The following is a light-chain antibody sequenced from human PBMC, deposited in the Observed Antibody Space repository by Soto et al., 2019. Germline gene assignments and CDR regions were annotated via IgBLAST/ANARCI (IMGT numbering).Light chain of an antibody. CDR1: QSVGSAW. V-gene: IGKV3-20*01. J-gene: IGKJ1*01. Sequence: ENVLTQSPGTLSLSPGERATLSCRASQSVGSAWLAWYQQKPGQAPRLLLYSTSTRATGIPDRFSGSGSGTDFTLTISRLEPEDFAVYYCQQYGSPLWTCGQGTKVEVK. CDR2: STS. CDR3: QQYGSPLWT.